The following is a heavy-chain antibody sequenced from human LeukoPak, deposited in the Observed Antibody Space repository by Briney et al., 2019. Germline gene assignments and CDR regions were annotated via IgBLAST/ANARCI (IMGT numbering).Heavy chain of an antibody. V-gene: IGHV3-23*01. CDR2: ISGSGGST. Sequence: GGSLRLSCAASGFTFSSYAMSWVRQAPGKGLEWVSAISGSGGSTYYADSVKGRFTISRDNSKNTLYLQMNSLRAEDTAIYYCAKETRSSKQWLARKSFYNYVMDVWGQGTTVTVSS. CDR1: GFTFSSYA. CDR3: AKETRSSKQWLARKSFYNYVMDV. J-gene: IGHJ6*02. D-gene: IGHD6-19*01.